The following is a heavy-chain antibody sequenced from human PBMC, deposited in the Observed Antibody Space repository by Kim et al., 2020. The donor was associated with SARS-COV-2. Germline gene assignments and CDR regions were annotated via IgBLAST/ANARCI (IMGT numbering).Heavy chain of an antibody. V-gene: IGHV4-59*01. J-gene: IGHJ4*02. CDR2: IYYSGST. D-gene: IGHD3-10*01. CDR1: GGSISSYY. CDR3: ARETSGDYYGSGSYGFDY. Sequence: SETLSLTCTVSGGSISSYYWSWIRQPPGKGLEWIGYIYYSGSTNYNPSLKSRVTISVDTSKNQFSLKLSSVTAADTAVYYCARETSGDYYGSGSYGFDYWGQGTLVTVSS.